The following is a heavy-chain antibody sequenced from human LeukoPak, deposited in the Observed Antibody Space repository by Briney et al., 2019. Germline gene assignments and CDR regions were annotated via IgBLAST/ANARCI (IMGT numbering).Heavy chain of an antibody. CDR2: FDPEDGET. V-gene: IGHV1-24*01. Sequence: VASVKVSCKASGGTFSSYAISWVRQAPGKGLEWMGGFDPEDGETIYAQKFQGRVTMTEDTSTDTAYMELSSLRSEDTAVYYCATGLERLGGYAFDIWGQGTMVTVSS. J-gene: IGHJ3*02. D-gene: IGHD1-1*01. CDR1: GGTFSSYA. CDR3: ATGLERLGGYAFDI.